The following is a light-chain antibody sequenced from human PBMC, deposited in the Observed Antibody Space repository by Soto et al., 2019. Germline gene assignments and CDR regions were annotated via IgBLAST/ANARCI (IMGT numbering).Light chain of an antibody. CDR1: SXXLGGSNY. CDR3: CSRTTSSTYV. Sequence: QSALTQPASVSGSPGQSITISCTGTSXXLGGSNYVSWYQHHPGKAPKLLISEVSNRPSGVSNRFSVSKSGATASLTISGLQTEDEADYYCCSRTTSSTYVFGTGTKLTVL. J-gene: IGLJ1*01. V-gene: IGLV2-14*01. CDR2: EVS.